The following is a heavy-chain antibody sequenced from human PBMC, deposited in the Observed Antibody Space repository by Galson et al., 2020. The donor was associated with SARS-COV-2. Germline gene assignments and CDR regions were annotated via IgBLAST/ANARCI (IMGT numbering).Heavy chain of an antibody. CDR1: GYTFSAYG. J-gene: IGHJ2*01. V-gene: IGHV7-4-1*02. CDR3: ARDTGWWYFDL. CDR2: INTNTGKP. Sequence: ASVKVSYKASGYTFSAYGMNWVRQAPGQGLEWIGWINTNTGKPTYAQAFTGRIVLSLDTSVNTAYLQITGLKTEDTAVYFCARDTGWWYFDLWGRGSLVTVSS.